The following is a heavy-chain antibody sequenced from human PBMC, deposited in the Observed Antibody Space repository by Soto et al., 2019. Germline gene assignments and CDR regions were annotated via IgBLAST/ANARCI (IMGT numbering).Heavy chain of an antibody. CDR1: GFTGSTKY. V-gene: IGHV3-53*01. D-gene: IGHD5-18*01. Sequence: GGALRLSCADPGFTGSTKYMSWVRQAPGKGLEWASVIYIGGNTYYADSVKGRFAISRDDSKNTVYLQMNSLRVEDTAMYYCATGGHTYGPDGFDIWGRVTMVTVSS. CDR2: IYIGGNT. J-gene: IGHJ3*02. CDR3: ATGGHTYGPDGFDI.